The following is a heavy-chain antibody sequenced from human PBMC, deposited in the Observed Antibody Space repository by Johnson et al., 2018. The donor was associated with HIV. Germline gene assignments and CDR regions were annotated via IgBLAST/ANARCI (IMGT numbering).Heavy chain of an antibody. Sequence: QVQLVESGGGVVQPGRSLRLSCAASGFSFSSYAMHWVRQAPGKGLEWVAVVSDHGRTTYFADSVKGRFTISRDNSKNSLYLQMNSLKTEDTAVYYCTRGPRNPGLDAFHIWGQGTMVTVSS. CDR2: VSDHGRTT. CDR1: GFSFSSYA. J-gene: IGHJ3*02. V-gene: IGHV3-30*04. D-gene: IGHD1-14*01. CDR3: TRGPRNPGLDAFHI.